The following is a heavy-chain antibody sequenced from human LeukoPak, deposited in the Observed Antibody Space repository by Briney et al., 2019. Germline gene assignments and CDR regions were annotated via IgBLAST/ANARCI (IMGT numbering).Heavy chain of an antibody. D-gene: IGHD4-17*01. CDR1: GFTFSNYG. J-gene: IGHJ6*02. CDR3: ARDMRGDFYYYYGMDV. CDR2: IWYDGSNK. V-gene: IGHV3-33*01. Sequence: GGSLRLSCAASGFTFSNYGMHWVRQAPGKGLEWVAVIWYDGSNKYYADSVKGRFTISRDNSKNTLYLQMNSLRAEDTAVYYCARDMRGDFYYYYGMDVWGQGTTVTVSS.